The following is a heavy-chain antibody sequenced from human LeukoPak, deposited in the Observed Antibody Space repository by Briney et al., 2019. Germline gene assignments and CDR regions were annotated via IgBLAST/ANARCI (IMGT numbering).Heavy chain of an antibody. CDR1: GGSVSSGSYY. D-gene: IGHD3-3*01. J-gene: IGHJ4*02. V-gene: IGHV4-39*01. CDR3: ARLDYDFWSGYFDY. Sequence: SETLSLTCTVSGGSVSSGSYYWGWIRQPPGKGLEWIGSIYYSGSTYYNPSLKSRITISVDTSKNQFSLKLSSVTAADTAVYYCARLDYDFWSGYFDYWGQGTLVTVSS. CDR2: IYYSGST.